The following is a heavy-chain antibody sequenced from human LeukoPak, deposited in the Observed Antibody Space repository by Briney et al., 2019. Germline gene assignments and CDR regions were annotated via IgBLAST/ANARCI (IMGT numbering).Heavy chain of an antibody. J-gene: IGHJ2*01. Sequence: GGSLRLSCAASGFTFSIYAMHWVRQAPGKGLEWVAVISYDGSNKYYTDSVKGRFTISRDNSKNTLYLQMNSLRTDDTAVYYCARDPKGGSWYFDLWGRGTLVTVSS. CDR2: ISYDGSNK. CDR1: GFTFSIYA. D-gene: IGHD3-16*01. CDR3: ARDPKGGSWYFDL. V-gene: IGHV3-30-3*01.